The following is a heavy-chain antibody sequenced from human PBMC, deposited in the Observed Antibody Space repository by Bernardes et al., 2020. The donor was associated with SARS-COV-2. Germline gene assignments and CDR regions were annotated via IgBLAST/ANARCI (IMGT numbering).Heavy chain of an antibody. V-gene: IGHV3-23*01. D-gene: IGHD3-3*01. Sequence: GGSLRLSCAASGFTFSSYAMSWVRQAPGKGLEWVSAISGSGGSTYYADSVKGRFTISRDNSKNTLYLQMNSLRAEDTAVYYCAKALEDFWSGYYIVMSLGALPPYYYGMDVWGQGTTVTVSS. CDR2: ISGSGGST. CDR1: GFTFSSYA. J-gene: IGHJ6*02. CDR3: AKALEDFWSGYYIVMSLGALPPYYYGMDV.